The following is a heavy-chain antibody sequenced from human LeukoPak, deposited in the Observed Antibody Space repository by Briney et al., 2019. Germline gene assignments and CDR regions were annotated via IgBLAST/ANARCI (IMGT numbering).Heavy chain of an antibody. D-gene: IGHD3-10*01. CDR3: ARDFGRNSNWFDP. J-gene: IGHJ5*02. CDR1: GGSISSGGYY. V-gene: IGHV4-30-2*01. CDR2: IYHSGST. Sequence: SETLSLTCTVSGGSISSGGYYWSWIRQPPGKGLEWIGYIYHSGSTYYNPSLKSRVTISVDRSKNQFSLKLSSVTAADTAVYYCARDFGRNSNWFDPWGQGTLVTVSS.